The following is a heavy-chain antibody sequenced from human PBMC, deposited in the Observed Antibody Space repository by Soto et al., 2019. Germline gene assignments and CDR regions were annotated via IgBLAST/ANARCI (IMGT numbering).Heavy chain of an antibody. Sequence: GGSLRLSCAASGFTFSSYAMSWVRQAPGKGLEWVSAISGSGGSTYYADSVKGRFTISRDNSKNTLYLQMNSLRAEDTAVYYCAKSIYCSSTSCYVYYYYGMDVWGQGTTVTVSS. CDR1: GFTFSSYA. CDR2: ISGSGGST. CDR3: AKSIYCSSTSCYVYYYYGMDV. J-gene: IGHJ6*02. V-gene: IGHV3-23*01. D-gene: IGHD2-2*01.